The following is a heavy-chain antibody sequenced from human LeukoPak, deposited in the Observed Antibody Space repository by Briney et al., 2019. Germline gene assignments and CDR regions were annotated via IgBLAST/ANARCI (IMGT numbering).Heavy chain of an antibody. CDR2: LTGGGSKT. CDR1: GFTLSNFA. D-gene: IGHD3-10*01. Sequence: GGSLRLSWAASGFTLSNFAMGWVRQPPGKGLEWVSSLTGGGSKTSCADSVKGRSTISRDNSRNTLYLQMNSLRAEDTAVYYCAKYGLAGSGRFHDASDIWGQGTMVTVSS. J-gene: IGHJ3*02. V-gene: IGHV3-23*01. CDR3: AKYGLAGSGRFHDASDI.